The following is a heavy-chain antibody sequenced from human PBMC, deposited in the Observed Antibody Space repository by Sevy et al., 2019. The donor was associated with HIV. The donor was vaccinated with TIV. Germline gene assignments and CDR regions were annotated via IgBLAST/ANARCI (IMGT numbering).Heavy chain of an antibody. CDR3: ARDPRMYGDYLLAYFDS. CDR1: GITLTPYW. Sequence: GGSLRLSCAASGITLTPYWMHWVRQVPGKGLVWVSRINSDGSSTSYAESVKGRFTISRDNGKNTLYLQMKSLRVEDTAVYYCARDPRMYGDYLLAYFDSWGQGTLVTVSS. CDR2: INSDGSST. D-gene: IGHD2-8*01. V-gene: IGHV3-74*01. J-gene: IGHJ4*02.